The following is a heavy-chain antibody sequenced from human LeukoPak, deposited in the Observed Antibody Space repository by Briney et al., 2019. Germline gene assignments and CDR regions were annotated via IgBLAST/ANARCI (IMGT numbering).Heavy chain of an antibody. D-gene: IGHD3-10*01. Sequence: ASVKVSCKVSGYTLTELSMHWVRQAPGKGPEWMGGFDPEDGETIYAQKFQGRVTMTEDTSTDTAYMELSSLRSEDTAVYYCATDKYYYGSGSYSDYWGQGTLVTVSS. J-gene: IGHJ4*02. CDR1: GYTLTELS. V-gene: IGHV1-24*01. CDR3: ATDKYYYGSGSYSDY. CDR2: FDPEDGET.